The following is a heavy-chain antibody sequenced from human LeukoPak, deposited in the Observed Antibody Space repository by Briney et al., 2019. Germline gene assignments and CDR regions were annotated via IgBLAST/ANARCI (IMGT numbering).Heavy chain of an antibody. Sequence: GSLRLSCAASGFTFISYAMSWVRQAPGKGLEWVSAISGSGGSTYYADSVKGRFTISRENSKNTLYLQMNSLRAEDTAVYYCAKSWSGCYGWDYWGQGTLVTVSS. D-gene: IGHD3-3*01. CDR2: ISGSGGST. CDR1: GFTFISYA. J-gene: IGHJ4*02. CDR3: AKSWSGCYGWDY. V-gene: IGHV3-23*01.